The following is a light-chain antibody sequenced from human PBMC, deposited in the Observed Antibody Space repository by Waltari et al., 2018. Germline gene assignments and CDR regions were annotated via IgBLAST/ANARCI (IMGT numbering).Light chain of an antibody. V-gene: IGLV2-14*01. Sequence: QSALTQPASVSGSPGQSITISCTGTSSDVGGYNYVSWYQQPPGKAPNRMIYEVSNRPSGVSNRFSGSKSGNTASLTISGLQAEDEAYYYCSSYTSSPRVFGGGTKLTVL. CDR2: EVS. CDR3: SSYTSSPRV. CDR1: SSDVGGYNY. J-gene: IGLJ2*01.